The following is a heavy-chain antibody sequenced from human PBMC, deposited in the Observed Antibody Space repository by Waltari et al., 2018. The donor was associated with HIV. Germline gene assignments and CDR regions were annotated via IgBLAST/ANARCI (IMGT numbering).Heavy chain of an antibody. CDR2: ISYSVTT. Sequence: QVLLQESGPGLVKTSETLSLTCLVSGASVNSGSNYWTWIRQSPVKRLEWIGYISYSVTTNYNPSLRSRLSMSLDAPRNEFSLKMNAFTAVDTTIYYCARVPVSVSYKIDSWGQGTLVAVSS. J-gene: IGHJ4*02. CDR1: GASVNSGSNY. V-gene: IGHV4-61*01. CDR3: ARVPVSVSYKIDS. D-gene: IGHD1-26*01.